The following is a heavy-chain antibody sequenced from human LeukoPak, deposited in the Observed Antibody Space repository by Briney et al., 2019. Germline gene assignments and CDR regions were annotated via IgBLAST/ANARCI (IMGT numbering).Heavy chain of an antibody. D-gene: IGHD3-22*01. V-gene: IGHV3-48*01. CDR3: ARERYYYDFDV. CDR2: ITSSSSTI. CDR1: GFTFSTYS. Sequence: QPGGSLRLSCAASGFTFSTYSMNWVRQAPGKGLEWVSYITSSSSTIYYADSVKGRFTISRDNAKNSLYLQMNSLRAEDTAVYYCARERYYYDFDVWGKGTTVTVSS. J-gene: IGHJ6*04.